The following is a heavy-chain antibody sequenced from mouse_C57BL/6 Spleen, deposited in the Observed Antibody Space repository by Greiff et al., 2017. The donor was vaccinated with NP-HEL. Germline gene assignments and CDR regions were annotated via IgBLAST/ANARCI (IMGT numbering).Heavy chain of an antibody. CDR3: AVDSSGYPAWFAD. Sequence: DVKLVESGGGLVKPGGSLKLSCAASGFTFSSYAMSWVRQTPEKRLEWVATISDGGSYTYYPDNVKGRFTISRDNANNNLYLQMSHLKSEDTAMCYCAVDSSGYPAWFADWGQGTLVTVSA. CDR1: GFTFSSYA. D-gene: IGHD3-2*02. V-gene: IGHV5-4*03. CDR2: ISDGGSYT. J-gene: IGHJ3*01.